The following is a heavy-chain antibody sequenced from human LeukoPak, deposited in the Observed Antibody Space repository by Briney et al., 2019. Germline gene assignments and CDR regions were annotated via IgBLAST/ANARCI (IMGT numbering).Heavy chain of an antibody. Sequence: SQTLSLTCIVSGGSIGSGGHYWSWFRQHPGKGLEWIGYINYSGSTYYNPSLKSRVTISVDTSQNQFSLKLSSVTAADTAVYYCARDEAIFGAGYYYGMDVWGQGTTVTVSS. D-gene: IGHD3-3*01. CDR1: GGSIGSGGHY. V-gene: IGHV4-31*03. J-gene: IGHJ6*02. CDR2: INYSGST. CDR3: ARDEAIFGAGYYYGMDV.